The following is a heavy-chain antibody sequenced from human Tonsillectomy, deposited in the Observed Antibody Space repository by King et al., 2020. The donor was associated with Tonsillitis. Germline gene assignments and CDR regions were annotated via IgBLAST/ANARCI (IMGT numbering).Heavy chain of an antibody. CDR3: AKDLTGGDNSYYYMDV. V-gene: IGHV3-30*18. J-gene: IGHJ6*03. D-gene: IGHD7-27*01. Sequence: VQLVESGGGVVQPGRSLRLSCAASGFSFSTSGMHWVRQAPGKGLEWVALISYDGSTKYYGDSVKGRFTISRDNFKNTLYLEMTSLKAEVTAVYYCAKDLTGGDNSYYYMDVWGKGTTVTVSS. CDR2: ISYDGSTK. CDR1: GFSFSTSG.